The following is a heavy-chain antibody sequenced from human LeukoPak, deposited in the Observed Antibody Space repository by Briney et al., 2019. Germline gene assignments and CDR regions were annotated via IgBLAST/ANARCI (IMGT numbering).Heavy chain of an antibody. CDR2: ISSSSSYI. Sequence: GGSLRLSCAASGFAFSSYSMNWVRQAPGKGLEWVSSISSSSSYIYYADSVKGRFTISRDNAKNSLYLQMNSLRAEDTAVFYCARDHYDFWSGYYMDNYFDYWGQGTLVTVSS. CDR1: GFAFSSYS. CDR3: ARDHYDFWSGYYMDNYFDY. V-gene: IGHV3-21*01. J-gene: IGHJ4*02. D-gene: IGHD3-3*01.